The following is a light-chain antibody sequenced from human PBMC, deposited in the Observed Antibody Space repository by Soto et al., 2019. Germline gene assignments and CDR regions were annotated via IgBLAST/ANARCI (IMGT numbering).Light chain of an antibody. CDR3: QKYNSASRA. V-gene: IGKV1-27*01. CDR2: AAS. Sequence: DIQMTQSPSSLSASVGARVTITCRASQGISNYLAWYQQKPGNVPKLRIYAASTLQSGVPSRFSGIGSGTDFTITISSLQPEDVGTYYCQKYNSASRAFDQGTKVEIK. J-gene: IGKJ1*01. CDR1: QGISNY.